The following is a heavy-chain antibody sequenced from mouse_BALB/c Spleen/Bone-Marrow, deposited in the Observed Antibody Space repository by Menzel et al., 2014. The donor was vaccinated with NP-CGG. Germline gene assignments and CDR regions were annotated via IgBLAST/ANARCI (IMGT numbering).Heavy chain of an antibody. Sequence: EVQLQQSGPGLVKPSQSLSLTCTVTGYSITSDYAWNWIRQFPGTKLEWMGYISYSGSTSYNPSLKIRISITRDTSKSQFCLQVNSVTTEDTATYYCAREGDYYGSRFDYWGQGTTLTVSS. CDR2: ISYSGST. D-gene: IGHD1-1*01. V-gene: IGHV3-2*02. CDR3: AREGDYYGSRFDY. J-gene: IGHJ2*01. CDR1: GYSITSDYA.